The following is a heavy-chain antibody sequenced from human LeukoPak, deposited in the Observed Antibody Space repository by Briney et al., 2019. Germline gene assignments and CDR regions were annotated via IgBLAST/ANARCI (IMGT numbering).Heavy chain of an antibody. V-gene: IGHV4-59*01. J-gene: IGHJ6*02. Sequence: SETLSLTCTVSGGSISSYYWSWIRQPPGKGLEWIGYIYYSGSTNYNPSLKSRVTISVDTSKNQFSLKLSSVTAADTAVYYCARDPGLYSSSAAGMDVWGQGTTVTVSS. D-gene: IGHD6-13*01. CDR2: IYYSGST. CDR3: ARDPGLYSSSAAGMDV. CDR1: GGSISSYY.